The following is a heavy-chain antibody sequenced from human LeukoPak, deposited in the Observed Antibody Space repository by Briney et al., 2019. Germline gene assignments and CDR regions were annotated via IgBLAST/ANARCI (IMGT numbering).Heavy chain of an antibody. CDR2: INPNSGGT. J-gene: IGHJ4*02. V-gene: IGHV1-2*02. CDR1: GYTFTGYY. CDR3: CVLWELPEGSDY. Sequence: ASVKVSCKASGYTFTGYYMHRVRQAPGQGLEWMGWINPNSGGTNYAQKFQGRVTMTRDTSISTAYMELSRLRSDDTAVYYCCVLWELPEGSDYWGQGTLVTVSS. D-gene: IGHD1-26*01.